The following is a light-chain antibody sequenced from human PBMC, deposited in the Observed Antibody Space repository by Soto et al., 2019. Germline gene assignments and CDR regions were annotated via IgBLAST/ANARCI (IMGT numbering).Light chain of an antibody. CDR3: SSYSSISAGVV. Sequence: QSVVTQPACVSGSPGQSITISCTGTSSDVGGYNYVSWYQQHPGKAPKLMIYEVSNRPSGVSNRFSGSKSGNTASLTISGLQAEDEAHYYCSSYSSISAGVVFGGGTKLTVL. V-gene: IGLV2-14*01. CDR1: SSDVGGYNY. CDR2: EVS. J-gene: IGLJ2*01.